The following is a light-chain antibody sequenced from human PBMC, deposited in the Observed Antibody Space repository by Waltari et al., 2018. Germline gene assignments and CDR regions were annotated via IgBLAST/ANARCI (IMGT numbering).Light chain of an antibody. CDR2: DVI. Sequence: QSALTQPSSVSGSPGQSITISCTGSINNIGFSDLVSWYQQHPGKAPKLIIFDVIKRPTGAPDRLSCSTSGNQASLSISGLQTEDDADYSCCSYSGSGSFPYVFGPGTRVASL. V-gene: IGLV2-23*02. J-gene: IGLJ1*01. CDR1: INNIGFSDL. CDR3: CSYSGSGSFPYV.